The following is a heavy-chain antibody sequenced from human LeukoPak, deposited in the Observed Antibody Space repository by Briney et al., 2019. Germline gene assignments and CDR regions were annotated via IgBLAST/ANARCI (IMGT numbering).Heavy chain of an antibody. CDR3: AREKIRGGSGWYKTTIDY. CDR2: IYTSGST. CDR1: GGSISSGSYY. J-gene: IGHJ4*02. D-gene: IGHD6-19*01. V-gene: IGHV4-61*02. Sequence: SETLSLTCAVSGGSISSGSYYWSWIRQPAGKGLEWIGRIYTSGSTNYNPSLKSRVTISVDTSKNQFSLKLSSVTAADTAVYYCAREKIRGGSGWYKTTIDYWGQGTLVTVSS.